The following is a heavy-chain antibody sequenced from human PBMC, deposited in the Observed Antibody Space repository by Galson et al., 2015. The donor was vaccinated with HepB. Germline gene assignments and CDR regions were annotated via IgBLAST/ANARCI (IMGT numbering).Heavy chain of an antibody. CDR2: IIPDIGTA. Sequence: SVKVSCKASGGTFSSYAISWVRQAPGQGLEWMGGIIPDIGTANYAQKFQGRVTITADESTSTAYMELGSLRSEDTAVYFCARASTGSGYADYWGQGTLVTVSS. CDR1: GGTFSSYA. V-gene: IGHV1-69*13. J-gene: IGHJ4*02. CDR3: ARASTGSGYADY. D-gene: IGHD3-22*01.